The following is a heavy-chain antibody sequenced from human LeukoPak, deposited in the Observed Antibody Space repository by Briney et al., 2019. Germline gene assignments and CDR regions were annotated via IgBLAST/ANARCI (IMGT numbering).Heavy chain of an antibody. V-gene: IGHV3-7*01. CDR2: IKQDGSEK. Sequence: GGSLRLSCAVSGFTFSSYWMSWVRQAPGKGLEWVANIKQDGSEKYYVDSVKGRFTISRDNAENSLFLQMNSLRAEDTAVYYCAREAGITIFGVVYNWFDPWGQGTLVTVSS. D-gene: IGHD3-3*01. CDR3: AREAGITIFGVVYNWFDP. CDR1: GFTFSSYW. J-gene: IGHJ5*02.